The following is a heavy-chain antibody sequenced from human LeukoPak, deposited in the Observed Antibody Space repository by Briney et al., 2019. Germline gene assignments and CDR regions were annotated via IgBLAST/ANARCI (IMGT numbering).Heavy chain of an antibody. CDR3: AGWGFAHYYYYYGMDV. D-gene: IGHD6-19*01. CDR1: GGSIISYY. CDR2: IYYSGST. V-gene: IGHV4-59*01. J-gene: IGHJ6*02. Sequence: SETLSHTCTVSGGSIISYYWSWIRQPPGKGLEWIGYIYYSGSTNYNPSLKSRVTISVDTSKNQFSLKLSSVTAADTAVYYCAGWGFAHYYYYYGMDVWGQGTTLTVSS.